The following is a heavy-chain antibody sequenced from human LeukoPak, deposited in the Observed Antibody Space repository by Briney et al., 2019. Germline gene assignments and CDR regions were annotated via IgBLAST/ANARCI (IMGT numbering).Heavy chain of an antibody. CDR3: ARGGQQIVRGARKVNWFDP. D-gene: IGHD6-6*01. CDR1: GGSFSCYY. J-gene: IGHJ5*02. Sequence: SETLSLTCSVYGGSFSCYYWIWIRQPPGPGLEWRGDSNHSGSTNSNPSLSRRVTITVDTTKNQFYLKLSSVTAADTDVYYCARGGQQIVRGARKVNWFDPWGQGTLVTVSS. V-gene: IGHV4-34*01. CDR2: SNHSGST.